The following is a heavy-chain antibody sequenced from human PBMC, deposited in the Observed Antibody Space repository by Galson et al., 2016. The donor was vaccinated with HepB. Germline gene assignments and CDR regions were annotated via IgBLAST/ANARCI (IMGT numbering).Heavy chain of an antibody. CDR1: GFTVSNNY. Sequence: SLRLSCAASGFTVSNNYMSWVRQAPGKGLQWVSLIYSGGDTDYADSVKGRFTVSRDNSKNTLDLQMNTLRAEDTAVFYCAREEGVHYDNSHYHGYLDYWGQGSLVTVPS. J-gene: IGHJ4*02. V-gene: IGHV3-53*01. D-gene: IGHD3-22*01. CDR3: AREEGVHYDNSHYHGYLDY. CDR2: IYSGGDT.